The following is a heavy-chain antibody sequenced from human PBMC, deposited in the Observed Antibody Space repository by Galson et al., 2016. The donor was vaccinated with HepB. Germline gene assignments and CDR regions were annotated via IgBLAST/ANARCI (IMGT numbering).Heavy chain of an antibody. CDR3: ARVVPAAIASHFDY. V-gene: IGHV4-4*02. J-gene: IGHJ4*02. CDR2: IYHTGGT. CDR1: GVSISSNNY. Sequence: EPLSLTCAVSGVSISSNNYWTWVRQAPGRGLEWIGKIYHTGGTNYNPSLESRVIISVDKSKNQFSLRLNSVTAADTAVYYCARVVPAAIASHFDYWGQGTLVTVSS. D-gene: IGHD2-2*01.